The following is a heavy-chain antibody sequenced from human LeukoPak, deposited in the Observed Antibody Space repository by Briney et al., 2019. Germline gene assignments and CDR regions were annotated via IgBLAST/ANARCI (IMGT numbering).Heavy chain of an antibody. D-gene: IGHD3-3*01. Sequence: PSETLSLTCVVNTASFTAYFWSWTRQPPGKGLEWIGEVYHSGSTNYNPSLKSRLSISTDMSKKQFSLQLTSVTAADTAVYFCAREMFLGRLTRVLDTWGQGILVTVSS. V-gene: IGHV4-34*01. CDR1: TASFTAYF. CDR3: AREMFLGRLTRVLDT. J-gene: IGHJ5*02. CDR2: VYHSGST.